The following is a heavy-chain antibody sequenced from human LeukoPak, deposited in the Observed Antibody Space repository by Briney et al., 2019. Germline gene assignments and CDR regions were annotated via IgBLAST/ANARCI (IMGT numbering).Heavy chain of an antibody. V-gene: IGHV3-30*18. Sequence: GGSLRLSCAASGFTFSSYGMHWVRQAPGKVLEWVAVISYDGSNKYYADSVKGRFTISRDNSKNTLYLQMNSLRAEDTAVYYCAKVPGYCSSTSCLPGDYFDYWGQGTLVTVSS. CDR1: GFTFSSYG. D-gene: IGHD2-2*01. CDR3: AKVPGYCSSTSCLPGDYFDY. CDR2: ISYDGSNK. J-gene: IGHJ4*02.